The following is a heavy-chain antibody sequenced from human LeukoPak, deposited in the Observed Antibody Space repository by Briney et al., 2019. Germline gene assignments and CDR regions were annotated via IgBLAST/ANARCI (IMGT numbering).Heavy chain of an antibody. CDR3: AAVGGTTVTTVFAFDI. J-gene: IGHJ3*02. Sequence: ASVKVSCKASGFTFTSSAMQWVRQARGQPLEWIGWIVVGSGNTNYAQKFQERVTITRDMSTSTAYMELSSLRSEDTAVYYCAAVGGTTVTTVFAFDIWGQGTMVTVSS. D-gene: IGHD4-17*01. V-gene: IGHV1-58*02. CDR1: GFTFTSSA. CDR2: IVVGSGNT.